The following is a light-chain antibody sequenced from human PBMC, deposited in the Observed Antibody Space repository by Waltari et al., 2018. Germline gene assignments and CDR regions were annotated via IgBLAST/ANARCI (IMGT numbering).Light chain of an antibody. CDR2: AAS. CDR3: LQDYNYPRT. V-gene: IGKV1-6*01. J-gene: IGKJ1*01. Sequence: AIQRTHPPAPRSAPVEARVTSTCRASQGIRNDLGWYQHKPGKAPKLLIYAASSLQSGVPSRFSGSGSGTDFTLTISSLQPGDFATYYCLQDYNYPRTFGQGTKVEIK. CDR1: QGIRND.